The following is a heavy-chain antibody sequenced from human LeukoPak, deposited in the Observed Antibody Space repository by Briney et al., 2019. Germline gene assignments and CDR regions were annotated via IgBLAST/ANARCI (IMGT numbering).Heavy chain of an antibody. CDR2: IIPIFGTA. CDR3: ARVESIVGAPFDY. V-gene: IGHV1-69*01. Sequence: GASVKVSCKASGGTFSSYAISWVRQAPGQGLEWMGGIIPIFGTANYAQKFQGRVTITADESTSTAYMELSSLRSEDTAVYYCARVESIVGAPFDYWGQGTLVTVSS. D-gene: IGHD1-26*01. CDR1: GGTFSSYA. J-gene: IGHJ4*02.